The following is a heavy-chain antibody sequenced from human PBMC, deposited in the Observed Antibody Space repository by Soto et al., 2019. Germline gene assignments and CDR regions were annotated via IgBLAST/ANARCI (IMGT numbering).Heavy chain of an antibody. V-gene: IGHV1-69*13. CDR1: GGSFGNSA. D-gene: IGHD3-3*01. CDR2: FIPVYRTL. CDR3: ATGVIWIGYFTVDS. J-gene: IGHJ4*02. Sequence: ASVKVSCKASGGSFGNSAINWVRQTPGQGLEWLGGFIPVYRTLNYAQKFQGRVTITADESTGTAYMTLSSLASDDTAVYYCATGVIWIGYFTVDSWGQGTRVTSPQ.